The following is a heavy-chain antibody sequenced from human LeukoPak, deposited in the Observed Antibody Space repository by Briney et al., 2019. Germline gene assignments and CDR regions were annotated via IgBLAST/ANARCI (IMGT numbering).Heavy chain of an antibody. Sequence: SETLSLTCAVYGGSFSGYYWSWIRQPPGKGLEWIGEINHSGSTNYNPSLKGRVTISVDTSKNQFSLKLSSVTAADTAVYYCARSRGVKDYWGQGTLVTVSS. CDR3: ARSRGVKDY. D-gene: IGHD3-10*01. J-gene: IGHJ4*02. V-gene: IGHV4-34*01. CDR1: GGSFSGYY. CDR2: INHSGST.